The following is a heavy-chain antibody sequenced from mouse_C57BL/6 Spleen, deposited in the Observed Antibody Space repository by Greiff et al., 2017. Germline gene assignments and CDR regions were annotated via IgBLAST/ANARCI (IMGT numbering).Heavy chain of an antibody. D-gene: IGHD1-1*01. Sequence: QVQLKESGAELVRPGTSVKVSCKASGYAFTNYLIEWVKQRPGQGLEWIGVINPGSGGTNYNEKFKGKATLTADKSSSTAYMQLSSLTSEDSAVYFCARNYGYYYAMDYWGQGTSVTVSS. J-gene: IGHJ4*01. V-gene: IGHV1-54*01. CDR2: INPGSGGT. CDR1: GYAFTNYL. CDR3: ARNYGYYYAMDY.